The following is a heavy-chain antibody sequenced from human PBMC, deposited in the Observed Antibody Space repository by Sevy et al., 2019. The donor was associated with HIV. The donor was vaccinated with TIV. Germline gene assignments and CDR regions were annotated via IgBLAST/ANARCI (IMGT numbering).Heavy chain of an antibody. V-gene: IGHV3-11*01. Sequence: GGSLRLSCAASGFTFSDYYMSWIRQAPGKGLEWVSYISSSGSTIYYADSVKGRFTISSDNAKNSLYLQMNSLRAEDTAVYYCASHSGSYNHDAFDIWGQGTMVTVSS. J-gene: IGHJ3*02. D-gene: IGHD1-26*01. CDR2: ISSSGSTI. CDR1: GFTFSDYY. CDR3: ASHSGSYNHDAFDI.